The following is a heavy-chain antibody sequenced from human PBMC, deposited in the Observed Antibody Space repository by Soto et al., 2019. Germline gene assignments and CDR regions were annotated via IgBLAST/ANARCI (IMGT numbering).Heavy chain of an antibody. D-gene: IGHD2-15*01. CDR3: GRGGGYDSFDF. Sequence: SETLSLICSVSGVTMSDGGYSGSWILKSPGEGLELLCYLPHLDATYYTPSFNSLLSLSIDATRNHFSLTLSSITPAHKAVYYCGRGGGYDSFDFWCQGIQVTVSS. J-gene: IGHJ4*02. V-gene: IGHV4-30-2*06. CDR1: GVTMSDGGYS. CDR2: LPHLDAT.